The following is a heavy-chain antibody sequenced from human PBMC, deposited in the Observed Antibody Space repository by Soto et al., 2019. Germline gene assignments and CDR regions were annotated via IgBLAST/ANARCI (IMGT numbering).Heavy chain of an antibody. J-gene: IGHJ6*02. V-gene: IGHV1-69*13. CDR1: GGTFSSYA. CDR3: ARVRYYGSGSYYDYYYGMDV. Sequence: SVKVSCKASGGTFSSYAISWVRQAPGQGLEWMGGIIPIFGTATYAQKFQGRVTITADESTSTAYMELSSLRSEDTAVYYCARVRYYGSGSYYDYYYGMDVWGQGTTVTVSS. CDR2: IIPIFGTA. D-gene: IGHD3-10*01.